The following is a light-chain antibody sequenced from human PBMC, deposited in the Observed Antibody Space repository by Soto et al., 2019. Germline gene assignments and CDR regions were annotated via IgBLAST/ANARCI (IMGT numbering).Light chain of an antibody. CDR2: EVS. Sequence: QSALTQPASVSGSPGQSITISCTGTSSDVGGYKYVSWYQQHPGKAPKLMIYEVSNRPSGVSHRFSGSKSGNTASLTISRLPTEDEADYYCTSFTSSSTYVFGSGTKVTVL. J-gene: IGLJ1*01. V-gene: IGLV2-14*01. CDR3: TSFTSSSTYV. CDR1: SSDVGGYKY.